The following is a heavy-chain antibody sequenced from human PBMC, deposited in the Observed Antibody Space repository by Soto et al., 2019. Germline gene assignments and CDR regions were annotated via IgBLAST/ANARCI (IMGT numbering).Heavy chain of an antibody. D-gene: IGHD3-22*01. CDR1: GYTFTSYG. Sequence: ASVKVSCKASGYTFTSYGISWVRQAPGQGLEWMGWISAYNGNTNYAQKLQGRVTMTTDTSTSTAYMELRSLRSDDTAVYYCARVEGYYYDSSGYYPLDYWGQGTLVTVSS. V-gene: IGHV1-18*01. CDR3: ARVEGYYYDSSGYYPLDY. CDR2: ISAYNGNT. J-gene: IGHJ4*02.